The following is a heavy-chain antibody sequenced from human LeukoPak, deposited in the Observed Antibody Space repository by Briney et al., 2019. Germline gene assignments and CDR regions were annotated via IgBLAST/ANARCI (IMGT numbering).Heavy chain of an antibody. CDR1: MFTLSSNY. J-gene: IGHJ5*01. D-gene: IGHD2-8*02. CDR2: IYSGGST. V-gene: IGHV3-53*01. CDR3: ARASNLLGLDS. Sequence: GGSLRLSCASSMFTLSSNYMSWVRQAPGKGLEWVSVIYSGGSTYYADSVKGRFTISRDNSKNTLYLQMNSLRAEDTAVYYCARASNLLGLDSWGQGTLVTVSS.